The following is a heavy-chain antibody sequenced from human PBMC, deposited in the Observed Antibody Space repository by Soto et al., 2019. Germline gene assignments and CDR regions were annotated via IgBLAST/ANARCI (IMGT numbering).Heavy chain of an antibody. CDR1: GFSLSTSGVG. CDR3: ARTGAAAGTYYFDY. Sequence: QITLKESGPTLVKPTQTLTLPCTFSGFSLSTSGVGVGWIRQPPGKALEWLALLYWDDDKRHSPGLKSRLTTTKDTSKNQGALTMTDTDPVDTATYYCARTGAAAGTYYFDYWGQGTLVTVSS. J-gene: IGHJ4*02. V-gene: IGHV2-5*02. CDR2: LYWDDDK. D-gene: IGHD6-13*01.